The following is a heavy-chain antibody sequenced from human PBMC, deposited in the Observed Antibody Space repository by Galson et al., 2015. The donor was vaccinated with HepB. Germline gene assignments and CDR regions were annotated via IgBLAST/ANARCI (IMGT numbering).Heavy chain of an antibody. CDR1: GFTLSTYA. Sequence: SLRLSCAASGFTLSTYAMHWVRQAPGKGLEWVAGISYDGTNKFYADSVRGRFTISRDNSKNTVYLQMNRLRPEDTAVYYCAREATDGLQRFDNWRQGALVTVS. V-gene: IGHV3-30-3*01. CDR2: ISYDGTNK. CDR3: AREATDGLQRFDN. J-gene: IGHJ4*02.